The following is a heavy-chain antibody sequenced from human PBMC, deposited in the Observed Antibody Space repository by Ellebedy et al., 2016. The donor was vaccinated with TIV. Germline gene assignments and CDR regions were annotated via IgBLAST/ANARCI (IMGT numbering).Heavy chain of an antibody. J-gene: IGHJ4*02. Sequence: ALVKVSCKASGYTFTSYYMHWVRQAPGQGLEWMGIINPSGGSTSYAQKFQGRVTMTRDTSTSTVYMELSSLRSEDTAVYYCARDLGGPTEWYYFDYWGQGTLVTVSS. CDR3: ARDLGGPTEWYYFDY. CDR1: GYTFTSYY. CDR2: INPSGGST. D-gene: IGHD2-8*01. V-gene: IGHV1-46*01.